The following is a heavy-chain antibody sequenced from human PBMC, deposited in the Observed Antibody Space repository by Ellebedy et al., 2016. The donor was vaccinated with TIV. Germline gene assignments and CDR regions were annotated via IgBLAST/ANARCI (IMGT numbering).Heavy chain of an antibody. CDR1: GFTFSSYA. CDR3: AKDSGSYPD. Sequence: GESLKISCAASGFTFSSYAMHWVRQAPGKGLEWVSGISGSGGTTYYADSVKGRFTVSRDNSKNTLYLQMNSLRAEDTAVYYCAKDSGSYPDWGQGTLVTVSS. CDR2: ISGSGGTT. V-gene: IGHV3-23*01. D-gene: IGHD1-26*01. J-gene: IGHJ4*02.